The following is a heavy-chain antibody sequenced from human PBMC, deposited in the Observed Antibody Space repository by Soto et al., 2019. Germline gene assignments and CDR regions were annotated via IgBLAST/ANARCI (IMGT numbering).Heavy chain of an antibody. CDR2: IKSKTDGGTT. Sequence: EVQLVESGGGLVKPGGSLRLSCAASGFTFSNAWMNWVRQAPGKGLEWVGRIKSKTDGGTTDYAAPVKGRFTISRDDSKNTLYLQMNSLKAEDTAVYYCTTVAWRYSGYDGMDVWGQGTTVTVSS. J-gene: IGHJ6*02. CDR1: GFTFSNAW. CDR3: TTVAWRYSGYDGMDV. D-gene: IGHD5-12*01. V-gene: IGHV3-15*07.